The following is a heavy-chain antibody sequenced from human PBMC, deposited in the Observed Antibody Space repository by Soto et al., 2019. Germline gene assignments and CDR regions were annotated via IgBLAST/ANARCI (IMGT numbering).Heavy chain of an antibody. Sequence: TSETLSRSCSDSGGSISSYYWSWIRQPPGKGLEWIGYIYYSGSTNYNPSLKSRVTISVDTSKNQFSLKLSSVTAADTAVYYCARDTNYYDSSGYYSWFDPWGQGTLVTVSS. CDR2: IYYSGST. CDR3: ARDTNYYDSSGYYSWFDP. D-gene: IGHD3-22*01. V-gene: IGHV4-59*01. CDR1: GGSISSYY. J-gene: IGHJ5*02.